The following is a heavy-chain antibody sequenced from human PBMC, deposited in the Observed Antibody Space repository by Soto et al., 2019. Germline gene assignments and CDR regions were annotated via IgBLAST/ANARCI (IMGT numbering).Heavy chain of an antibody. CDR1: GGTFSSYA. J-gene: IGHJ5*02. CDR2: IIPIFGTA. Sequence: QVQLVQSGAEVKKPGSSVKVSCKASGGTFSSYAISWVRQAPGQGLEWMGGIIPIFGTANYAQKFQGRVTNTADDSTSTAYMEVSGLRSEDTAVYYCAGYGYYGSGGVVFDPGVQVFLVTVSS. CDR3: AGYGYYGSGGVVFDP. D-gene: IGHD3-10*01. V-gene: IGHV1-69*01.